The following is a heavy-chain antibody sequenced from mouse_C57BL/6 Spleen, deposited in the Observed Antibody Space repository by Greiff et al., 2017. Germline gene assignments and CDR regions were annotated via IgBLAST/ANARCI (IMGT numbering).Heavy chain of an antibody. CDR1: GYTFTSYW. CDR3: APQLGAFDY. V-gene: IGHV1-64*01. CDR2: IHPDSGST. J-gene: IGHJ2*01. D-gene: IGHD4-1*02. Sequence: VQLQQSGAELVKPGASVKLSCKASGYTFTSYWMDWVKQRPGQGLEWIGMIHPDSGSTNYNEKFKSKATLTVDKSSSTAYMQLSSLTSEDSAVYYCAPQLGAFDYWGKGTTLTVSS.